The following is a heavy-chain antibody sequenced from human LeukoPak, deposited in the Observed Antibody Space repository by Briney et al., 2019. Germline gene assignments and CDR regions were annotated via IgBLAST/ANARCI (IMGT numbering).Heavy chain of an antibody. J-gene: IGHJ4*02. V-gene: IGHV3-7*01. CDR1: GFTLSSHW. CDR2: INQDGSEK. D-gene: IGHD6-13*01. Sequence: GGSLRLSCEASGFTLSSHWMSWVRQAPGKGLEWVGNINQDGSEKNSADSVKGRFTISRDNSKNTLYLQMNSLRAEDTAVYYCASLIAAAGPGGYWGQGTLVTVSS. CDR3: ASLIAAAGPGGY.